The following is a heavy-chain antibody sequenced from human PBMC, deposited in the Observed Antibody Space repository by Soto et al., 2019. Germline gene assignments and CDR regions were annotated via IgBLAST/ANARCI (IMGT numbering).Heavy chain of an antibody. CDR1: GFTFSNYW. J-gene: IGHJ4*02. CDR3: ARAGYCGPGCYYYFDY. D-gene: IGHD2-21*02. V-gene: IGHV3-7*01. CDR2: IKRDGSEK. Sequence: EVQLVESGGVLVQPGGSLRLSCAASGFTFSNYWMSWVRQAPGKGLEWVANIKRDGSEKYYVDSVKGRFTISRDNAKNSLYLQMNSLRVEDTSVYYCARAGYCGPGCYYYFDYWGQGTLVTVSS.